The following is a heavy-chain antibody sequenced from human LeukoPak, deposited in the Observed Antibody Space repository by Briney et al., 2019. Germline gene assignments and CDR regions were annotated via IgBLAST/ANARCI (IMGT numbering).Heavy chain of an antibody. CDR3: ATEASARGIYPAFPDY. Sequence: PGGSLRLSCAASGFTFSRKGMHWVRQAPGKGLEWVAVIWYDGSYKYYADSVKGRFTISRDNSESTLYLQMNSLRADDTAVYFCATEASARGIYPAFPDYWGQGTLVTVSS. J-gene: IGHJ4*02. V-gene: IGHV3-33*01. CDR1: GFTFSRKG. CDR2: IWYDGSYK. D-gene: IGHD5/OR15-5a*01.